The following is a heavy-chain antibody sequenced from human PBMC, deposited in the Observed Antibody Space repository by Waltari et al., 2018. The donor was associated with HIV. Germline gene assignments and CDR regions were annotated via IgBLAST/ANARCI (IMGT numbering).Heavy chain of an antibody. J-gene: IGHJ5*02. CDR2: VYSDGTT. D-gene: IGHD3-22*01. CDR1: GFTVGTSP. V-gene: IGHV3-66*01. CDR3: AREVFYYDNSGHPGWFDP. Sequence: VRLVESGGGLVRPGGALSLPCTVSGFTVGTSPLTSVPHASGKGLGWVSTVYSDGTTVYADSVKGRFSTSRDTSKNILHLLMDSLRVDDTAVYYCAREVFYYDNSGHPGWFDPWGQGTLVAVSS.